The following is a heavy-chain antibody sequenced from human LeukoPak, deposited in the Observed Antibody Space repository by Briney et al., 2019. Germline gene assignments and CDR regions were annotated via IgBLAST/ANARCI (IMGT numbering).Heavy chain of an antibody. CDR2: MYYSGSS. D-gene: IGHD2-2*01. CDR3: ARGLGYCSSTSCSYHHYYMDV. V-gene: IGHV4-39*01. Sequence: SETLSLTCTVSGGSISSSSYYWGWIRQPPGKGLEWIGCMYYSGSSYYNPSLKSRVTISVDTSKNQFSLKLSSVTAADTAVYYCARGLGYCSSTSCSYHHYYMDVWGRGTTVTVSS. CDR1: GGSISSSSYY. J-gene: IGHJ6*03.